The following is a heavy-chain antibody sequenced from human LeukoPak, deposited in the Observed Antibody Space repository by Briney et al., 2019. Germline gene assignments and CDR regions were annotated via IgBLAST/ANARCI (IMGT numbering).Heavy chain of an antibody. CDR1: GGSISSSSYY. V-gene: IGHV4-39*01. CDR3: ARQYYYDSSGYPLFDY. J-gene: IGHJ4*02. D-gene: IGHD3-22*01. Sequence: PSETLSLTCTVSGGSISSSSYYWGWIRQPPGKGLEWIGSIYYSRSTYYNPSLKSRVTISVDTSKNQFSLKLSSVTAADTAVYYCARQYYYDSSGYPLFDYWGQGTLVTVSS. CDR2: IYYSRST.